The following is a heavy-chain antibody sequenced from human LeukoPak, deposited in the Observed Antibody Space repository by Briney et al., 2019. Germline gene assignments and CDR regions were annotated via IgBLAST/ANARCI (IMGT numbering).Heavy chain of an antibody. CDR2: ISGSGGST. V-gene: IGHV3-23*01. D-gene: IGHD2-2*01. CDR1: GFTFSSYA. CDR3: AKDPRPCSSTSCSVFDY. J-gene: IGHJ4*02. Sequence: PGGSLRLSCAASGFTFSSYAMSWVRQAPGKGLEWGSAISGSGGSTYYADSVKGRFTISRDNSKNTLYLQMNSLRAEDTAVYYCAKDPRPCSSTSCSVFDYWGQGTLVTVSS.